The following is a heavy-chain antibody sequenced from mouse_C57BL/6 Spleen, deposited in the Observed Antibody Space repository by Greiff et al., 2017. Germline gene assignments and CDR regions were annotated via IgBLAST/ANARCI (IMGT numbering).Heavy chain of an antibody. J-gene: IGHJ2*01. CDR1: GYAFSSSW. CDR2: IYPGDGDT. CDR3: ARGSNYVDY. V-gene: IGHV1-82*01. Sequence: VQLQQSGPELVKPGASVKISCKASGYAFSSSWMNWVKQRPGKGLEWIGRIYPGDGDTNYNGKFKGKATLTADKSSSTTYMQLSSLTSEDAAVYCCARGSNYVDYWGQGTTLTVSS.